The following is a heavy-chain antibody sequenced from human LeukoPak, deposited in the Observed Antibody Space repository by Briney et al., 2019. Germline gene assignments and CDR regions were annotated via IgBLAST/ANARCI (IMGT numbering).Heavy chain of an antibody. Sequence: GGSLRLSCAASGFTFSSYAMHWVHQAPGKGLEWVAVISYDGSNKYYADSVKGRFTISRDNSKNTLYLQMNSLRAEDTAVYYCARGFGWIAVAGTIDYWGQGTLVTVSS. V-gene: IGHV3-30*04. D-gene: IGHD6-19*01. CDR1: GFTFSSYA. CDR3: ARGFGWIAVAGTIDY. J-gene: IGHJ4*02. CDR2: ISYDGSNK.